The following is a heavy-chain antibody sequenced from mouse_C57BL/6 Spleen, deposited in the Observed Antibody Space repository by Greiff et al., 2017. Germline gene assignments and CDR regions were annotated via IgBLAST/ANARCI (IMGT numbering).Heavy chain of an antibody. D-gene: IGHD2-4*01. V-gene: IGHV2-2*01. CDR3: ARSYDYERSHFDY. CDR2: IWSGGST. J-gene: IGHJ2*01. CDR1: GFSLTSYG. Sequence: VNLVESGPGLVQPSQSLSITCTVSGFSLTSYGVHWVRQSPGKGLEWLGVIWSGGSTDYNAAFISRLSISKDNSKSQVFLKMNSLQADDTAIYYCARSYDYERSHFDYWGQGTTLTVSS.